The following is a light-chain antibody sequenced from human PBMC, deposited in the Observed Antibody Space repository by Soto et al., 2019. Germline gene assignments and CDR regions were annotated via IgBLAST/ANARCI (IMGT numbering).Light chain of an antibody. CDR3: QQYYSTPIH. J-gene: IGKJ3*01. CDR2: WAS. Sequence: DIVMTQSPDSLAVSLGERANINCKSSQSILSSSNNKNYLAWYQQKPGQPPKLLIYWASTRESGVPDRFSGSGSGTDFTLTISSLQAEDAAVYYCQQYYSTPIHFGPGTKVDIK. V-gene: IGKV4-1*01. CDR1: QSILSSSNNKNY.